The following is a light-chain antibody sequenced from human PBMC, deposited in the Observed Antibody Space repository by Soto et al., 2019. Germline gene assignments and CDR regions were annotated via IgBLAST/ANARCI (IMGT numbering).Light chain of an antibody. Sequence: QSVLTQPPSVSGAPGQRVTISCTGSSSNIGAGYDVHWYQQLPGTAPKLLIYGNSNRPSGVPDRFSGSKSGTSASLAITGLQAEYESDYYGQSYDSRLSGYVFGTGTKVTVL. CDR1: SSNIGAGYD. V-gene: IGLV1-40*01. CDR2: GNS. CDR3: QSYDSRLSGYV. J-gene: IGLJ1*01.